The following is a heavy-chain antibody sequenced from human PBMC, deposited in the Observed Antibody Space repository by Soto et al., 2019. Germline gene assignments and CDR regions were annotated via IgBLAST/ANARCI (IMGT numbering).Heavy chain of an antibody. CDR2: IWYDGSNK. CDR1: GFTFSSYG. J-gene: IGHJ6*02. D-gene: IGHD3-3*01. Sequence: PGGSLRLSCAASGFTFSSYGMHWVRQAPGKGLEWVAVIWYDGSNKYYADSVKGRFTISRDNSKNTLYLQMNSLRAEDTAAYYCARDQYYDFWSGYSQSGMDVWGQGTTVTVSS. V-gene: IGHV3-33*01. CDR3: ARDQYYDFWSGYSQSGMDV.